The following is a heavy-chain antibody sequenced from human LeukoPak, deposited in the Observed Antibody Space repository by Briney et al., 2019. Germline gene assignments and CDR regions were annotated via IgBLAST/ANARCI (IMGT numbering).Heavy chain of an antibody. CDR3: TAGYSSSFDY. CDR1: GFTFSNTW. J-gene: IGHJ4*02. CDR2: IKSKTDGGTT. V-gene: IGHV3-15*01. D-gene: IGHD6-13*01. Sequence: TGGSLRLSCAASGFTFSNTWMSWVRQAPGKGLEWVGRIKSKTDGGTTDYAAPVKGRFTISRDHSKNTRYVQMNSLRTEDTAEYFCTAGYSSSFDYSGQKTLVTASS.